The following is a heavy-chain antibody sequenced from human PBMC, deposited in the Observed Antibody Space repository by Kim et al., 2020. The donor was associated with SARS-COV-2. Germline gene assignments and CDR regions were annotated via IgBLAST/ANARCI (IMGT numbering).Heavy chain of an antibody. CDR3: ARHRSPWLVKLYYFDY. V-gene: IGHV4-39*01. D-gene: IGHD5-12*01. J-gene: IGHJ4*02. Sequence: LKRRFTISQDPSKTQFALKLSSVTAEDTAVYYCARHRSPWLVKLYYFDYWGQGTLVTVSS.